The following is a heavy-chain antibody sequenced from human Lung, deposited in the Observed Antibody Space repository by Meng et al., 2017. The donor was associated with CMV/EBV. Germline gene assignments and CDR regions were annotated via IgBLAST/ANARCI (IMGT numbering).Heavy chain of an antibody. J-gene: IGHJ4*02. V-gene: IGHV4-30-4*01. D-gene: IGHD2-21*01. CDR2: IHHSGSA. Sequence: QVQLQESGPGLLWPSQTLSLTCTVSGGSMSSGNYYWSWIRQPPGKGLEWIGYIHHSGSAYYNPSLKSRVSISVDKSKNQFSLNLNSMTAADTAVYYCASFDHIPRRNYFDYWDQGTLVTVSS. CDR1: GGSMSSGNYY. CDR3: ASFDHIPRRNYFDY.